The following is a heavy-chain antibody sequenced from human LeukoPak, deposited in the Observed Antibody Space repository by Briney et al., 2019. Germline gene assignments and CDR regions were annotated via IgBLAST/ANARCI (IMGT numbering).Heavy chain of an antibody. CDR2: ISGDGNAK. Sequence: GASPKISCASSGFNFSSYSINWVRQAPGKGLEWVSYISGDGNAKHYTDSVKGRFTISRDNAKNALYLQMNSLRAEDTAVYFCARDYVYAFDYWGQGTLVTVSS. V-gene: IGHV3-48*01. CDR3: ARDYVYAFDY. J-gene: IGHJ4*02. D-gene: IGHD2/OR15-2a*01. CDR1: GFNFSSYS.